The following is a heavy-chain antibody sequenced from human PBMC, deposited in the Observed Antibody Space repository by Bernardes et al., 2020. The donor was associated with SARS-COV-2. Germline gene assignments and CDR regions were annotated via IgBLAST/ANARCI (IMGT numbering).Heavy chain of an antibody. CDR2: IYYSGST. CDR1: GGSVSSSSYS. V-gene: IGHV4-39*01. Sequence: SETLSLICTVSGGSVSSSSYSWGWIRQPPGKGLEWIGTIYYSGSTPYNPSLKSRVTISVDTSRNQFSLKLNSVTAADTAVYYCARQGYNYSWLIWGQGTLVTVSS. J-gene: IGHJ4*02. D-gene: IGHD6-13*01. CDR3: ARQGYNYSWLI.